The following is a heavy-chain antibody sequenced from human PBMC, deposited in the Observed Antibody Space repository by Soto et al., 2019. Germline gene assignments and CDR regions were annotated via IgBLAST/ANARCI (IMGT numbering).Heavy chain of an antibody. CDR3: TTHAGYYYNDY. V-gene: IGHV1-2*02. J-gene: IGHJ4*02. CDR2: INPDRGDT. Sequence: QVQLVQSGAEVKKPGASVKVSCRASGYTFTDHYMQWVRQAPGQGLEWMVWINPDRGDTDYAQKFQGRVTMTRDTSISTAYMEVSRLRSEDTAMYYCTTHAGYYYNDYWGQGTLVTVSS. CDR1: GYTFTDHY. D-gene: IGHD3-9*01.